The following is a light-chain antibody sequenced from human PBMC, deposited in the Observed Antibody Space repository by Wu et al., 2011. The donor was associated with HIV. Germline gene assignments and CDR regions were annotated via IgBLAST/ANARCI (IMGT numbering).Light chain of an antibody. CDR1: QSVSSSY. CDR3: QQYKSYCT. J-gene: IGKJ2*02. CDR2: GAS. Sequence: EVVMTQSPATLSVSPGERATLSCRASQSVSSSYLAWYQQKPGQAPRLLIYGASSRATGIPDRFSGSGSGTDFTLTISRLEPEDFATYYCQQYKSYCTFGPGDQAGDQT. V-gene: IGKV3-20*01.